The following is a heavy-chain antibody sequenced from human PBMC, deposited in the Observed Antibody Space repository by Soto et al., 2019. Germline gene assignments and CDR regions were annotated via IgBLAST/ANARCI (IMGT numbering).Heavy chain of an antibody. CDR1: VDSISSRSYY. CDR3: ARQRTSVVTKAYFD. D-gene: IGHD2-21*02. CDR2: IYYSGST. V-gene: IGHV4-39*01. J-gene: IGHJ4*01. Sequence: SETLSLTCTFTVDSISSRSYYCGWIRQPPWKGLEWIGSIYYSGSTYNNPSLRSRVSMSIDTSKDQFSLKLKSVTAADTALYFCARQRTSVVTKAYFD.